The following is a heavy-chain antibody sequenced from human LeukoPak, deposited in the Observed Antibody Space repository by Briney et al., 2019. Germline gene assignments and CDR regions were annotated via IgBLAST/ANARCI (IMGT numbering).Heavy chain of an antibody. Sequence: GASVKVSCKVSGSTLTELSMHWVRQAPGKGLEWMGGFDPEDGETIYAQKFQGRVTMTEDTSTDTAYMELSSLRSEDTAVYYCATAYYASGGYYYYGMDVWGQGTTVTVSS. CDR2: FDPEDGET. CDR1: GSTLTELS. D-gene: IGHD3-10*01. V-gene: IGHV1-24*01. CDR3: ATAYYASGGYYYYGMDV. J-gene: IGHJ6*02.